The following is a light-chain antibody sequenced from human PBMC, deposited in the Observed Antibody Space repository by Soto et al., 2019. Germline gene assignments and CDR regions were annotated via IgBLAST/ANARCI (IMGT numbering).Light chain of an antibody. Sequence: EIVLTQSPGTLSLSPGESATLSCGASESVISRYLAWYQQKPGQAPRLLMYGATTRLRGVPDRFSGSGSGTDFTITSSIQAAEDFALYYCQQYGSSPFTFGPGTQVEI. J-gene: IGKJ3*01. CDR2: GAT. CDR1: ESVISRY. CDR3: QQYGSSPFT. V-gene: IGKV3-20*01.